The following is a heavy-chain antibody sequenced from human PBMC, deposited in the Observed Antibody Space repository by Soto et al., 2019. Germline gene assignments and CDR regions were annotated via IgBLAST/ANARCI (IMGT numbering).Heavy chain of an antibody. V-gene: IGHV3-7*01. CDR3: ARGHYGMDV. Sequence: GGSLRLSCAASGFTISSHWLTWIRQTTRKGLEWVANINQGGSEKYYLESVKGRFTISRDNAKNSLFLQMNSLRDEDTAVYYCARGHYGMDVWGQGTTVTVSS. CDR1: GFTISSHW. CDR2: INQGGSEK. J-gene: IGHJ6*02.